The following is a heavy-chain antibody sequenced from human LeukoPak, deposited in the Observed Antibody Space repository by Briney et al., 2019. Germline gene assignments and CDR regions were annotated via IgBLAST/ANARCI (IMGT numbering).Heavy chain of an antibody. J-gene: IGHJ5*02. CDR2: ISGNGVTT. CDR3: AKDLSPFYDSSGHYVS. D-gene: IGHD3-22*01. Sequence: PGGSLRLSCAASGFTFNIHAMAWVRQAPGKGLEWVSSISGNGVTTHYADSVKGRFTISRDNSKNTLHLQMNSLRAEDTAIFYCAKDLSPFYDSSGHYVSWGQGTLVAVSS. CDR1: GFTFNIHA. V-gene: IGHV3-23*01.